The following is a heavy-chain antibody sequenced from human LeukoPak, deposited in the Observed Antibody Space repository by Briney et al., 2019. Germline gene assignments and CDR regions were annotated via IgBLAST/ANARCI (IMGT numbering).Heavy chain of an antibody. Sequence: SQTLSLTCAISGDSVSSNNGAWNWIRQSPSRGLEWLGRTYYRSKWYNDYAGSLISRITISPDTSKNQFSLQLYSVTPEDTAVYNCARDVGTTGWHTFDYWGQGTLVTVSS. CDR3: ARDVGTTGWHTFDY. CDR1: GDSVSSNNGA. CDR2: TYYRSKWYN. V-gene: IGHV6-1*01. D-gene: IGHD3-9*01. J-gene: IGHJ4*02.